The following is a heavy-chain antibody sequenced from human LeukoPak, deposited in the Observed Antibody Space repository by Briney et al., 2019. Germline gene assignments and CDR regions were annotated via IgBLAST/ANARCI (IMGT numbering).Heavy chain of an antibody. CDR3: ARGPSPSGYDFVAEYYFDY. V-gene: IGHV7-4-1*02. Sequence: ASVKVSCKASGYTFTSYAMNWVRQAPGQGLEWMGWINTNTGNPTYAQGFTGRFVFSLDTSVSTAYLQISSLKAEDTAVYYCARGPSPSGYDFVAEYYFDYWGQGTLVTVSS. CDR1: GYTFTSYA. D-gene: IGHD5-12*01. J-gene: IGHJ4*02. CDR2: INTNTGNP.